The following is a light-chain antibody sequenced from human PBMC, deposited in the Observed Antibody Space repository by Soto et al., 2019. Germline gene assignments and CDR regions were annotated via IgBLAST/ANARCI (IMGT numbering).Light chain of an antibody. V-gene: IGLV2-14*01. Sequence: QSALTQPPSASGSPGQSVTISCTGTSSDVGGYNYVSWYQQHPGKAPKLMIYEVSKRPSGISSRFSGSKSGNTASLTISGLQAEDEADYYCALYTSSSTSVIFGRGTKLTVL. CDR3: ALYTSSSTSVI. CDR1: SSDVGGYNY. J-gene: IGLJ2*01. CDR2: EVS.